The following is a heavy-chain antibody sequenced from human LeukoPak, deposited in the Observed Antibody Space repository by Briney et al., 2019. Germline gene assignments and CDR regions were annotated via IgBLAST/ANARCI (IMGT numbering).Heavy chain of an antibody. V-gene: IGHV4-38-2*01. Sequence: SETLSLTCGVSGYSVSNSFYWGWIRQPPGKALEWIESIYNSVSTYHNPSLKSRVTMSVDTSKNQFSLKLTSVTAADTAVYYCARNASTGYFDYWGQGTLVTVSS. CDR1: GYSVSNSFY. J-gene: IGHJ4*02. D-gene: IGHD3-16*01. CDR2: IYNSVST. CDR3: ARNASTGYFDY.